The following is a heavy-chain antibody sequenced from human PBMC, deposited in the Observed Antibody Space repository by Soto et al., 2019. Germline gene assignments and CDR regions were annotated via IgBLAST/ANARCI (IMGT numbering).Heavy chain of an antibody. V-gene: IGHV3-23*01. CDR2: ISGSGATT. D-gene: IGHD1-26*01. CDR1: GFTFSSYV. Sequence: GGSLRLSCAASGFTFSSYVMTWVRQAPGKGLEWVSGISGSGATTYYADSVKGRFTISRGNSKNTVYLQMNSLRAEDTAVYYCAKCGKSIVLSPRDFYGMDVWGQGATVTVSS. CDR3: AKCGKSIVLSPRDFYGMDV. J-gene: IGHJ6*02.